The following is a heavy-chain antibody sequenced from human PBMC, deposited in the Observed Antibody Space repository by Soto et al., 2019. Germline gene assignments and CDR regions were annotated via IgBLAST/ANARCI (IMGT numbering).Heavy chain of an antibody. D-gene: IGHD6-13*01. V-gene: IGHV6-1*01. CDR3: AREVSSWYLPYYYYGMDV. J-gene: IGHJ6*02. CDR2: TYYRSKWYN. Sequence: PSQTLSLTCAISGDSVSSNSAAWNWIRQSPSRGLEWLGRTYYRSKWYNDYAVSVKGRITINPDTSKNQFSLQLNSVTPEDTAVYYCAREVSSWYLPYYYYGMDVWGQGTTVTVSS. CDR1: GDSVSSNSAA.